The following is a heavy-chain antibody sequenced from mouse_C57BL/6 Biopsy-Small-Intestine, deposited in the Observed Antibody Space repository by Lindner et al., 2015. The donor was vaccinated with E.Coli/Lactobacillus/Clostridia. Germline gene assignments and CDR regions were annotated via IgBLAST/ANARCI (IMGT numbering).Heavy chain of an antibody. V-gene: IGHV1-26*01. Sequence: VQLQESGPELVKPGTSVKISCKASGYTFTDYYMNWVKQSHGESLEWVGNVNPNNGETDYNQKFKDKATLTVDRSSGTAYMELRSLTSEDSAVYYCARWGYYAGYWGQGTTLTVSS. CDR1: GYTFTDYY. CDR3: ARWGYYAGY. J-gene: IGHJ2*01. CDR2: VNPNNGET.